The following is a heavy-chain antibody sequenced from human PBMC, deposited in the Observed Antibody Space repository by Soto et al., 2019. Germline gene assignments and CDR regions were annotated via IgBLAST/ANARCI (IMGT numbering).Heavy chain of an antibody. Sequence: GESLKISCKGSGYVFANDWNAWVRQMPGQGLKWMGIIFPGDSDTRYSPSFPGQVTISADKSINTAYLQWSGLKASDTAIYYCARRVSAHPFFDYWGQGTLVTVSS. CDR2: IFPGDSDT. J-gene: IGHJ4*02. CDR1: GYVFANDW. V-gene: IGHV5-51*01. CDR3: ARRVSAHPFFDY. D-gene: IGHD2-2*01.